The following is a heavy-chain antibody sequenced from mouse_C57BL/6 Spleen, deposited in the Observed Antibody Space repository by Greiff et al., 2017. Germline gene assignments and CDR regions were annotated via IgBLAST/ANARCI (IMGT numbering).Heavy chain of an antibody. CDR2: IDPENGDT. CDR3: TTPLYYGSSYREEFAY. CDR1: GFNIKDDY. D-gene: IGHD1-1*01. Sequence: EVQLQQSGAELVRPGASVKLSCTASGFNIKDDYMHWVKQRPEQGLEWIGWIDPENGDTEYASKFQGKATITADTSSNTAYLQLSSLTSEDTAVYYCTTPLYYGSSYREEFAYWGQGTLVTVSA. V-gene: IGHV14-4*01. J-gene: IGHJ3*01.